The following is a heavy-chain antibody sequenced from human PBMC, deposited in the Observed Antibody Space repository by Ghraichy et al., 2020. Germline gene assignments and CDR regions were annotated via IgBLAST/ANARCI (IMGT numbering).Heavy chain of an antibody. CDR3: ARHVGLRGVLFDYYDSSGYYPAPLYFDY. J-gene: IGHJ4*02. CDR2: IYYSGST. Sequence: SQTLSLTCTVSGGSISSSSYYWGWIRQPPGKGLEWIGSIYYSGSTYYNPSLKSRVTISVDTSKNQFSLKLSSVTAADTAVYYCARHVGLRGVLFDYYDSSGYYPAPLYFDYWGQGTLVTVSS. V-gene: IGHV4-39*01. CDR1: GGSISSSSYY. D-gene: IGHD3-22*01.